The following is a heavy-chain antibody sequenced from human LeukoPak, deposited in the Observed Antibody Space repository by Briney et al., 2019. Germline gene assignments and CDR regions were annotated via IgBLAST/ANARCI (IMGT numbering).Heavy chain of an antibody. CDR2: IYYSGST. CDR1: GGSISSYY. V-gene: IGHV4-59*01. Sequence: SETLSLTCTVSGGSISSYYWSWIRQPPGKGLEWIGYIYYSGSTNYNPSLKSRVTISVDTSKNQFPLKLSSVTAADTAVYYCARTSGGRYFDWLLWGQGTLVTVSS. CDR3: ARTSGGRYFDWLL. J-gene: IGHJ4*02. D-gene: IGHD3-9*01.